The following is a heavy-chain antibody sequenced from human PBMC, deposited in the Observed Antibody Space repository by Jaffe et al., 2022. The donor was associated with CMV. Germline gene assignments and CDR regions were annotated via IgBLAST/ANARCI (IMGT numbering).Heavy chain of an antibody. Sequence: QMQLQESGPGLVKPSETLSLTCTVSGGSISNFHWGWIRQSPGKGLEWIGFISYTGNSNYNPSLKSRVTISLDTPNNQFSLTLKSVTAVDTAVYYCARVFGRDSSGYYADYWVRGTLVTVSS. CDR1: GGSISNFH. V-gene: IGHV4-59*01. J-gene: IGHJ4*02. CDR3: ARVFGRDSSGYYADY. D-gene: IGHD3-22*01. CDR2: ISYTGNS.